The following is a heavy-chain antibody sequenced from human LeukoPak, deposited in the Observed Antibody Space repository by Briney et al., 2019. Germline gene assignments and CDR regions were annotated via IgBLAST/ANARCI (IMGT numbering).Heavy chain of an antibody. V-gene: IGHV3-74*01. Sequence: GGSLRLSCAASGFTFSTYWMHWVRQAPGKGPVWVSRINSDGSSTTYADSVKGRFTISRDNAKSTLYLQMNSLRAEDTAVYYCARSYGMDVWGQGTTVTVSS. CDR3: ARSYGMDV. CDR2: INSDGSST. CDR1: GFTFSTYW. J-gene: IGHJ6*02.